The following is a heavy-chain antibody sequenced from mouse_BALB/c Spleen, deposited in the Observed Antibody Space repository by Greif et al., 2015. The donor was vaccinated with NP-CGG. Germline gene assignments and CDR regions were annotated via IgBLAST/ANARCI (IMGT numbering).Heavy chain of an antibody. D-gene: IGHD2-1*01. V-gene: IGHV7-3*02. J-gene: IGHJ2*01. CDR3: SRDGNYVY. Sequence: DVMLVESGGGLVQPGGSLRLSCATSGFTFTDYYMSWVRQPPGKALEWLGFIRNKANGYTTEYSASVKGRFTISRDNSQISLYLQMNTLIAEDSATYYCSRDGNYVYWGQGTTLTVSS. CDR1: GFTFTDYY. CDR2: IRNKANGYTT.